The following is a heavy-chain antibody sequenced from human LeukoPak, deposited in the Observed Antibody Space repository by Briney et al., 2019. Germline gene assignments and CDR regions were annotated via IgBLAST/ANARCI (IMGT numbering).Heavy chain of an antibody. J-gene: IGHJ4*02. D-gene: IGHD4-17*01. CDR2: IYSGGNT. CDR1: GCTVSSNS. Sequence: PGGSLRLSCTVPGCTVSSNSMSWVRQAPGKGLEWVSFIYSGGNTHYSDSVKGRFTISRDNSKNTLYLQMNTLRAEDTAVYYCARRAGEYSHPYDYWGQGTLVTVSS. CDR3: ARRAGEYSHPYDY. V-gene: IGHV3-53*01.